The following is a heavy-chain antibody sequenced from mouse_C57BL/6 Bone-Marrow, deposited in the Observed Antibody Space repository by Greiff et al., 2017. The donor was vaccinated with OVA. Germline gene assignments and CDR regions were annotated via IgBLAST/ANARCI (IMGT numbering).Heavy chain of an antibody. CDR2: INPSSGYT. Sequence: QVQLQQSGADLARPGASVKLSCKASGYTFTSYTMHWVQQRPGQGLEWIGYINPSSGYTKYNQKFKDKATLTADKSSSTAYMQLGSLTSEDSAVYYCLVGGNFDYWGQGTTLTVSS. CDR3: LVGGNFDY. D-gene: IGHD1-1*02. CDR1: GYTFTSYT. J-gene: IGHJ2*01. V-gene: IGHV1-4*01.